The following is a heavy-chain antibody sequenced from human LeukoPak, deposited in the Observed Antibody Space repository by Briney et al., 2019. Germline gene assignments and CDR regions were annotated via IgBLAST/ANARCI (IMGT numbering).Heavy chain of an antibody. V-gene: IGHV3-7*01. CDR2: IKQDGSEK. Sequence: GGSLRLSCAASGFTFSSYWMSWVRQAPGKGLEWVANIKQDGSEKYYVDSVKGRFTISRDNSKNTLYLQMNSLRAEDTAVYYCAKDRRREGHNFFIYWGQGTLVTVSS. J-gene: IGHJ4*02. CDR3: AKDRRREGHNFFIY. CDR1: GFTFSSYW. D-gene: IGHD5-24*01.